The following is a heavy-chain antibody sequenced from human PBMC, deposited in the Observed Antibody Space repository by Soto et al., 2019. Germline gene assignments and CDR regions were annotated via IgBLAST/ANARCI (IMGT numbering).Heavy chain of an antibody. CDR1: GYTFTGYY. D-gene: IGHD1-26*01. CDR3: ARYAGSYYYYYGMNV. CDR2: INPNSGGT. J-gene: IGHJ6*02. Sequence: ASVKVSCKASGYTFTGYYMHWVRQAPGQGLEWMGWINPNSGGTNYAQKFQGWVTMTRDTSISTAYMELSRLRSDDTAVYYCARYAGSYYYYYGMNVWGQGTTVTVS. V-gene: IGHV1-2*04.